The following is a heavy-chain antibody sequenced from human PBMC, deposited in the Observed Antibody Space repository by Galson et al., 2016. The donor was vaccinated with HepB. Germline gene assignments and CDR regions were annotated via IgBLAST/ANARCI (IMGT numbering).Heavy chain of an antibody. D-gene: IGHD3-16*01. J-gene: IGHJ6*02. CDR2: IIPGFGTP. CDR3: ASPLLLFRQKMYYYYGMDV. Sequence: SVKVSCKAAAGTFNNLAISWVRQAPGQGLEWMGVIIPGFGTPNYAQKFQGRVTITADEVTTTAYMELSRLRSEDSAVYYCASPLLLFRQKMYYYYGMDVWGQGTTVTVSS. V-gene: IGHV1-69*13. CDR1: AGTFNNLA.